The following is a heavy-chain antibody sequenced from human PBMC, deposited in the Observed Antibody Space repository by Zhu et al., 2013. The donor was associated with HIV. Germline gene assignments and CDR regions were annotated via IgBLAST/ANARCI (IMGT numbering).Heavy chain of an antibody. Sequence: QVQLVQSGAEVKKPGASVKVSCKASGYTFTSYGISWVRQAPGQGLEWMGWISAYNGNTNYAQKLQGRVTMTTDTSTSTAYMELRSLRSDDTAVYYCARTEDYSNYEDTNYYYYYGMDVWGQGTDGHRLL. D-gene: IGHD4-4*01. CDR1: GYTFTSYG. CDR3: ARTEDYSNYEDTNYYYYYGMDV. V-gene: IGHV1-18*01. J-gene: IGHJ6*02. CDR2: ISAYNGNT.